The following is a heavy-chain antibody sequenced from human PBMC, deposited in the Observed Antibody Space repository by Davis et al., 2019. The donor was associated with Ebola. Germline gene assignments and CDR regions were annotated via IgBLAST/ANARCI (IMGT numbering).Heavy chain of an antibody. Sequence: SVKVSCKASGGTFSSYAISWVRQAPGQGLEWMGRIIPILGIANYAQKFQGRVTITADKSTSTAYMELSSLRSEDTAVYYCAREYCSSTSCYTERWWFDPWGQGTLVTVSS. D-gene: IGHD2-2*02. J-gene: IGHJ5*02. CDR3: AREYCSSTSCYTERWWFDP. CDR1: GGTFSSYA. CDR2: IIPILGIA. V-gene: IGHV1-69*04.